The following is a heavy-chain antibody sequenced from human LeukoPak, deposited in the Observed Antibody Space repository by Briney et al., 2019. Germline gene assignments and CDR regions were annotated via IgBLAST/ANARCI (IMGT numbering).Heavy chain of an antibody. V-gene: IGHV1-69*13. J-gene: IGHJ6*03. CDR3: AREMGPLRTYYYYYMDV. D-gene: IGHD4-17*01. CDR1: GGTFSSYA. Sequence: SVKVSCKASGGTFSSYAISWVRQAPGQGLEWMGGIIPIFGTANYAQKFQGRVTITADESTSTAYMELSSLRSEDTAVYYCAREMGPLRTYYYYYMDVWGKGTTVAVSS. CDR2: IIPIFGTA.